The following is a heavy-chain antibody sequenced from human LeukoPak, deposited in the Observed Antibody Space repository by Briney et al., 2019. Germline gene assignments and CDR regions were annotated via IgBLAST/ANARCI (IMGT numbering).Heavy chain of an antibody. CDR3: LTEDTPTVFDY. D-gene: IGHD4-11*01. J-gene: IGHJ4*02. Sequence: GGSLRLSCAASGFTFSNYAMSWVRQTPGKGLEWVSAISDSGDSPYYADSVQGRFTISRDNSMNTLYLQMNSLRTEDTAVYYCLTEDTPTVFDYWGQGTLVTVSS. CDR2: ISDSGDSP. V-gene: IGHV3-23*01. CDR1: GFTFSNYA.